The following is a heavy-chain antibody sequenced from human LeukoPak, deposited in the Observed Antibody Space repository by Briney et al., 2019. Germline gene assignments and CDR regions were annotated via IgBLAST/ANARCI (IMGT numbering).Heavy chain of an antibody. CDR1: GGTFSSYA. Sequence: GASVKVSCKASGGTFSSYAISWVRQAPGQGLEWMGRIIPIFGTANYAQKFQGRVTITTDESTSTAYMELSSLRSEDTAVYYCARDSILGGWILNYNWFDTWGQGTLVTVSS. CDR2: IIPIFGTA. CDR3: ARDSILGGWILNYNWFDT. D-gene: IGHD6-19*01. J-gene: IGHJ5*02. V-gene: IGHV1-69*05.